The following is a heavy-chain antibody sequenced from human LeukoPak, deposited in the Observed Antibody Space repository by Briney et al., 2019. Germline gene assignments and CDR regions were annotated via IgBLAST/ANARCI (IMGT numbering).Heavy chain of an antibody. V-gene: IGHV3-23*01. CDR1: GFTFSNYA. J-gene: IGHJ3*02. CDR3: AKTYMWSIDAFHI. Sequence: GGSLRLSCAASGFTFSNYAMNWVRQAPGKGLEWVSGITARADSTYYADSVKGRVTISRDNSKNTLFLQLNSLRAEDAAVYYCAKTYMWSIDAFHIWGQGTMVTVSS. CDR2: ITARADST. D-gene: IGHD2-8*02.